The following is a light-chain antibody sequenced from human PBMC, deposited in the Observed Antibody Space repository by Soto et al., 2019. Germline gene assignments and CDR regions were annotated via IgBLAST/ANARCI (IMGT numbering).Light chain of an antibody. CDR3: QQCGSSPQT. CDR2: GAS. V-gene: IGKV3-20*01. J-gene: IGKJ1*01. Sequence: DNVMSKSLATLSDSPVERGTRCSMASQSVSSYLAWYQQKPGQARSLLIPGASSRATGIPDRFSGSGSGTDFTLTISMLEPEDFTVDYCQQCGSSPQTFGQGTKVDIK. CDR1: QSVSSY.